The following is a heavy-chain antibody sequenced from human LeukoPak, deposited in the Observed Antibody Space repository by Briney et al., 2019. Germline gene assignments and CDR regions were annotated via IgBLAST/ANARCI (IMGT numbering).Heavy chain of an antibody. Sequence: SSETLSLTCTVSGGSISSYYWSWIRQPPGKGLEGIGYIYYSGSTNYNPSLKSRVTISVDTSKNQFSLKLSSVTAADTAVYYCARGSGGSGTFDYWGQGTLVTVSS. CDR2: IYYSGST. J-gene: IGHJ4*02. D-gene: IGHD2-15*01. CDR1: GGSISSYY. CDR3: ARGSGGSGTFDY. V-gene: IGHV4-59*13.